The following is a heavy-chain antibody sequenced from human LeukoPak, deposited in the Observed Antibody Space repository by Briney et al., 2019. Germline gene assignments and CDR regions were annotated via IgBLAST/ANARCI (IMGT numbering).Heavy chain of an antibody. CDR2: IYYSGST. J-gene: IGHJ6*03. CDR1: GGSISSYY. V-gene: IGHV4-59*01. Sequence: PSETLSLTCTVSGGSISSYYWSWIRQPPGKGLEWIGHIYYSGSTNYNPSLKSRVTISVDTSKNQFSLKLSSVTATDTALYYCARAINCSGGSCYSYYYYMDVWGKGTTVTVSS. CDR3: ARAINCSGGSCYSYYYYMDV. D-gene: IGHD2-15*01.